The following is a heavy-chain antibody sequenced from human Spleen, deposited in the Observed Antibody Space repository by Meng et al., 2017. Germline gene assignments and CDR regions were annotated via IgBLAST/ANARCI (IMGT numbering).Heavy chain of an antibody. Sequence: GESLKISCAASGFTFSSYAMSWVRQAPGKGLEWVSTITGSGGATYDADSVKGRFTISRDNSRNTVYLQMNSLRAEDAAVYYCAKEGESGDFFDYWGQGTRVTVSS. D-gene: IGHD2-8*02. CDR1: GFTFSSYA. CDR3: AKEGESGDFFDY. CDR2: ITGSGGAT. V-gene: IGHV3-23*01. J-gene: IGHJ4*02.